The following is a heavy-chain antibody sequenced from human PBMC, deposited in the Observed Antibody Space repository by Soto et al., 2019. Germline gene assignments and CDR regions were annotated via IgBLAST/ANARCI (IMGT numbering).Heavy chain of an antibody. CDR2: ISSSGSTT. D-gene: IGHD5-18*01. CDR1: GFTFSSYE. J-gene: IGHJ4*02. Sequence: GGSLRLSCAASGFTFSSYEMNWVRQAPGKGLEWVSYISSSGSTTYYADSVKGRFTISRDNAKSSLSLQMNSLRAEDTAVYYCASSGYSYGSGTIDYWGQGTLVTVSS. CDR3: ASSGYSYGSGTIDY. V-gene: IGHV3-48*03.